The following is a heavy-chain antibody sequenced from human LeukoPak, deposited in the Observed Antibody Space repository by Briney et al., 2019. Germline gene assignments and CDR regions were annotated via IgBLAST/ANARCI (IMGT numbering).Heavy chain of an antibody. CDR1: GDSIPSRSNY. CDR3: AKSLIEMATNDYYYYYMDV. J-gene: IGHJ6*03. V-gene: IGHV4-39*07. CDR2: IKYSGST. D-gene: IGHD5-24*01. Sequence: PSETLSLTCTVPGDSIPSRSNYSGWPRQPPGKGLEWIGSIKYSGSTYYDPYLKSRVTISVDTSKNQFSLKRSSVTAADTAVYYCAKSLIEMATNDYYYYYMDVWGKGTTVTVSS.